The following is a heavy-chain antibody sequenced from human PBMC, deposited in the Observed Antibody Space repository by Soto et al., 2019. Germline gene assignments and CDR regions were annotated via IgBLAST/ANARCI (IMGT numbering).Heavy chain of an antibody. D-gene: IGHD5-18*01. CDR1: GFTFSTHA. J-gene: IGHJ4*02. Sequence: EVQLLESGGGLVQPGGSLRLSCAASGFTFSTHAMSWVRQAPGKGLEWVSGVTSSGVDTFYADSVKGRFTISRDNSKNTLYLQMNSLRAEDTALFFCAKGPHSGYRTSFFDSWGQGTLVTVSS. CDR2: VTSSGVDT. CDR3: AKGPHSGYRTSFFDS. V-gene: IGHV3-23*01.